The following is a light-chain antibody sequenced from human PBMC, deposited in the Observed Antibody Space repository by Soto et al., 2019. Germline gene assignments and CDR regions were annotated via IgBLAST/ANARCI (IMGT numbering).Light chain of an antibody. CDR2: GVS. CDR1: QSVSGNY. Sequence: EIVLTQSPGTLSLSPGERATLSCRTGQSVSGNYLIWYQQKPGQPPRLLNYGVSSRATGIPDRFSGSGSGTDFTLTISRLEPEDFAVYYCQQFSAFGQGTKVELK. J-gene: IGKJ1*01. V-gene: IGKV3-20*01. CDR3: QQFSA.